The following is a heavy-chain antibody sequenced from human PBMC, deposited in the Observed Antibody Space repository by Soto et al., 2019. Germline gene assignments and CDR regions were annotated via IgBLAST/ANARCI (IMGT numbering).Heavy chain of an antibody. CDR3: ARPLSYYGSGSYYSNAMDV. CDR2: IDPSDSYT. D-gene: IGHD3-10*01. CDR1: GYSFTSYW. Sequence: RGECLKISCKGSGYSFTSYWISWVRQMPGKGLEWMGRIDPSDSYTNYSPSFQGHVTISADKSISTAYLQWSSLKASDTAMYYCARPLSYYGSGSYYSNAMDVWGQGTTVTVSS. J-gene: IGHJ6*02. V-gene: IGHV5-10-1*01.